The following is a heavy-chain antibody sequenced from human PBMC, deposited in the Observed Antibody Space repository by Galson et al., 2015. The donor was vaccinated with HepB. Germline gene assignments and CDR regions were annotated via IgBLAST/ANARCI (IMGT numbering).Heavy chain of an antibody. D-gene: IGHD2/OR15-2a*01. Sequence: SLRLSCAASGFTFSSYGMHWVRQAPGKGLEWVAVISYDGDNVNYAESVKGRFTISRDNSKNTLYLQMNSLRAEDTAVYYCAKGSSYRVLPFYNCDFWGQGTLVTVSS. CDR1: GFTFSSYG. J-gene: IGHJ4*02. CDR3: AKGSSYRVLPFYNCDF. V-gene: IGHV3-30*18. CDR2: ISYDGDNV.